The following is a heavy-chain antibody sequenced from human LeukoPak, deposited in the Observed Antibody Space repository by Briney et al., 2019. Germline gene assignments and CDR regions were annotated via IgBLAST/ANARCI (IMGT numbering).Heavy chain of an antibody. Sequence: PSETLSLTCAVYGGSFSGYYWSWIRQPPGKGLEWIGEINHSGSTNYNPPLKSRVTISVDTSKNQFSLKLSSVTAADTAVYYCARPRFGELNAFDIWGQGTMVTVSS. CDR3: ARPRFGELNAFDI. CDR1: GGSFSGYY. CDR2: INHSGST. D-gene: IGHD3-10*01. V-gene: IGHV4-34*01. J-gene: IGHJ3*02.